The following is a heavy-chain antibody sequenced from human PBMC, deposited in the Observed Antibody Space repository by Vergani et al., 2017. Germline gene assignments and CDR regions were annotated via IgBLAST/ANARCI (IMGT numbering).Heavy chain of an antibody. V-gene: IGHV3-30*02. J-gene: IGHJ4*02. CDR1: GFTFSDYG. Sequence: QVDLVQSGGGVVQPGGSLRLSCVASGFTFSDYGMHWVRQAPGKGLEWVAFIEYNGKNIYYADSVKGRFNVSRDNSKNTVYLQMNGLRPEDTGLYFCAKEGPVTASGDYWGQGAPVTVCS. CDR2: IEYNGKNI. D-gene: IGHD6-13*01. CDR3: AKEGPVTASGDY.